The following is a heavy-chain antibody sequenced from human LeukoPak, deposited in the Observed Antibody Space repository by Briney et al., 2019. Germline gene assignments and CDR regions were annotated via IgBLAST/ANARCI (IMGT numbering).Heavy chain of an antibody. V-gene: IGHV3-66*01. CDR2: IYSGGST. Sequence: GGSLRLSCAASGFTVSSNYMSWVRQAPGKGLEWVSVIYSGGSTYYADSVKGRFTISRDNAKNSLYLQMNSLRAEDTAVYYCARVPIAAAGENYYYYGMDVWGQGTTVTVSS. J-gene: IGHJ6*02. D-gene: IGHD6-13*01. CDR1: GFTVSSNY. CDR3: ARVPIAAAGENYYYYGMDV.